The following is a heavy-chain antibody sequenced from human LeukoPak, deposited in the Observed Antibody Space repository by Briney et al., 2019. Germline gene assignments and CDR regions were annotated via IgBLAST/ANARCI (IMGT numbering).Heavy chain of an antibody. Sequence: SETLSLTCTVSGGSVSSGSYYWSWIRQPPGKGLEWIGYIYYSGSTNNNPSLKSRATISLDTSKNQFSLKLSSVTAADTAVYYCARDTGWQPNVFDIWGQGTMVTVSP. J-gene: IGHJ3*02. CDR2: IYYSGST. D-gene: IGHD6-19*01. V-gene: IGHV4-61*01. CDR3: ARDTGWQPNVFDI. CDR1: GGSVSSGSYY.